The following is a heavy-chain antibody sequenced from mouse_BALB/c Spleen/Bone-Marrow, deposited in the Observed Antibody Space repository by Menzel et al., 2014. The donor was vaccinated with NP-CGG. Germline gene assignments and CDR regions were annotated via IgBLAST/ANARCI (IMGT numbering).Heavy chain of an antibody. CDR1: GFTFNTYA. D-gene: IGHD1-2*01. V-gene: IGHV10-1*02. CDR3: VRQFITTANYAMDY. J-gene: IGHJ4*01. Sequence: EVKLMESGGGLVQPKGSLKLSCAASGFTFNTYAMNWVRQAPGKGLEWVARIRSKSNNYATYYADSVKDRFTISRDDSQSMLYLQMNNLKTEDTAMYYCVRQFITTANYAMDYWGQGTPVTVSS. CDR2: IRSKSNNYAT.